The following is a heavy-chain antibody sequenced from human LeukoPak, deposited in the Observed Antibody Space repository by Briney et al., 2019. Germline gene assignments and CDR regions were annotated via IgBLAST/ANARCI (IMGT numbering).Heavy chain of an antibody. Sequence: SETLSLTCTVSGGSISSSSYYWGWIRQPPGKGLEWIGSIYYSGSTYYNPSLKSRVTISVDTSKNQFSLKLSSVTAADTAVYYCARERYSSGWKFDYWGQGTLVTVSS. CDR2: IYYSGST. V-gene: IGHV4-39*07. D-gene: IGHD6-19*01. J-gene: IGHJ4*02. CDR1: GGSISSSSYY. CDR3: ARERYSSGWKFDY.